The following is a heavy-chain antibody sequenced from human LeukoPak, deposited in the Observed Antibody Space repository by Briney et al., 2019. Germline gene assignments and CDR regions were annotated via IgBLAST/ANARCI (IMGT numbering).Heavy chain of an antibody. D-gene: IGHD5-12*01. Sequence: GGSLRLSCVPSAFSFSSHGMHWVRQAPGKGLEWVAVISYDGSNKYYADSVKGRFTISRDNSKNTLYLQMNSLRTEDTAVYYCARPYGGYVDYYFDYWGQGTLVTVSS. CDR3: ARPYGGYVDYYFDY. J-gene: IGHJ4*02. CDR2: ISYDGSNK. V-gene: IGHV3-30*03. CDR1: AFSFSSHG.